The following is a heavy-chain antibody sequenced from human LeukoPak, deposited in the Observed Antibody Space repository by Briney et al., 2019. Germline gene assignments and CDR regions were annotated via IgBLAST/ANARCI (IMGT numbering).Heavy chain of an antibody. J-gene: IGHJ4*02. CDR2: NNERGDYT. V-gene: IGHV3-23*01. CDR3: ARSEAVADPYFDY. CDR1: GFTFSSYA. Sequence: PGGSLRLSCVASGFTFSSYAMSWVRQAPGRGPEWVSGNNERGDYTYYADSVKGRFTISRDNSKSTLFLQMDSLRAEDTAVYYCARSEAVADPYFDYWGQGTLVTVSS. D-gene: IGHD6-19*01.